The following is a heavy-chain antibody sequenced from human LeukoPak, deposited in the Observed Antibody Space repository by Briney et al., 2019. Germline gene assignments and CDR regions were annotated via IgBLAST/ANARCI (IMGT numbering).Heavy chain of an antibody. CDR1: GGSFSGYY. J-gene: IGHJ5*02. D-gene: IGHD2-15*01. V-gene: IGHV4-34*01. CDR3: AIPYCSGGSCYSAFDP. Sequence: SETLSLTCAVYGGSFSGYYWSWIRQPPGKGLEWIGEINHSGSTNYNPSLKSRVTISVDTSKNQFSLKLSSVTAADTAVYYCAIPYCSGGSCYSAFDPWGQGTLVTVSS. CDR2: INHSGST.